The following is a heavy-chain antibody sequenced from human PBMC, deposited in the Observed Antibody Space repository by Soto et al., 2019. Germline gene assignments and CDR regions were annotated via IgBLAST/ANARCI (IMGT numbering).Heavy chain of an antibody. CDR1: GFTFSSYA. CDR2: ISGSGGST. Sequence: GGSLRLSCAASGFTFSSYAMSWVRQAPGKGLEWVSAISGSGGSTYYADSVKDRFTISRDNSKNTLYLQMNSLRAEDTAVYYCATPLETYYYDSSGYHPPDYWGQGTLVTVSS. V-gene: IGHV3-23*01. D-gene: IGHD3-22*01. CDR3: ATPLETYYYDSSGYHPPDY. J-gene: IGHJ4*02.